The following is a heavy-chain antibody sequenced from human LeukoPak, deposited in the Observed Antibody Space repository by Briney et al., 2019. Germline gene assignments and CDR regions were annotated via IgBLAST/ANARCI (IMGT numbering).Heavy chain of an antibody. Sequence: GGSLRLSCAASGFTFSSQAMSWVRQAPGKGLEWVSAISGSGDYTYYIDSVKGRFTISRDNSKNTLSLQMNSLRAEDTAPYYCAKGSEYCSRTTCYPIDYWGQGILVTVSS. D-gene: IGHD2-2*01. CDR1: GFTFSSQA. V-gene: IGHV3-23*01. CDR3: AKGSEYCSRTTCYPIDY. J-gene: IGHJ4*02. CDR2: ISGSGDYT.